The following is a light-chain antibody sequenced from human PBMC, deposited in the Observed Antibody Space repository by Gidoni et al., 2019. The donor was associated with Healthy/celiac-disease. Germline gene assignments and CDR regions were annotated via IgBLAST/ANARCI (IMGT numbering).Light chain of an antibody. CDR3: QSYDSSLSGNWV. CDR1: SSNIGAGYD. Sequence: QSVLTQPPSVSGAPGQRVPISCTGSSSNIGAGYDVHWYQQLPGPAPKLLIYGNSNRPSGVPDRFSGSKSGTSASLAITGLQAEDEADYYCQSYDSSLSGNWVFGGGTKLTVL. CDR2: GNS. V-gene: IGLV1-40*01. J-gene: IGLJ3*02.